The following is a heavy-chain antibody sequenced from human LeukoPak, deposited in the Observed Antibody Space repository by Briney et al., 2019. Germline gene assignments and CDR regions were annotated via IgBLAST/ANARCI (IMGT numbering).Heavy chain of an antibody. J-gene: IGHJ4*02. CDR2: FDPEDGET. CDR1: GYTLTELS. V-gene: IGHV1-24*01. D-gene: IGHD2-15*01. CDR3: ATERLYCSGGSCYPFFDY. Sequence: ASVKVSCKVSGYTLTELSMHWVRQAPGKGLEWMGGFDPEDGETIYAQKFQGRVTMTEDTSTDTACMELSSLRSEDTAVYYCATERLYCSGGSCYPFFDYWGQGTLVTVSS.